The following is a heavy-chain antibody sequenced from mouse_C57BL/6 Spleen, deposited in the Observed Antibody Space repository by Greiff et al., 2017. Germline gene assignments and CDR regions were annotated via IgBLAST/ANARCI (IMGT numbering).Heavy chain of an antibody. J-gene: IGHJ2*01. V-gene: IGHV5-4*03. Sequence: EVMLVESGGGLVKPGGSLKLSCAASGFTFSSYAMSWVRPTPEKRLEWVATISDGGSYTYYPDNVKGRFTISRDNAKNNLYLQMSHLKSEDTAMYYCARGSNYFDYWGQGTTLTVSS. CDR3: ARGSNYFDY. CDR1: GFTFSSYA. D-gene: IGHD1-1*01. CDR2: ISDGGSYT.